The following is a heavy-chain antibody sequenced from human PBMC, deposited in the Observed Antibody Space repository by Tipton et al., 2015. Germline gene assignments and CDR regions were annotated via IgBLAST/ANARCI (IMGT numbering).Heavy chain of an antibody. CDR2: INPNSGGT. CDR1: GYTFTDYY. J-gene: IGHJ4*02. D-gene: IGHD6-13*01. Sequence: QLVQSGAEVKKPGASVKVSCKASGYTFTDYYVHWVRQAPGQGLEWMRWINPNSGGTNYPQKFQDRVTMTRDTSVSTAYMELSSLKADDAAVYYCARGQTGLAMRAGVPDYWGQGTLVTASS. CDR3: ARGQTGLAMRAGVPDY. V-gene: IGHV1-2*02.